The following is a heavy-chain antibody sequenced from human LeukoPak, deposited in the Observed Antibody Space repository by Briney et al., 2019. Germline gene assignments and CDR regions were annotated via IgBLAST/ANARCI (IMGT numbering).Heavy chain of an antibody. CDR1: GGTFSGYV. V-gene: IGHV1-69*04. J-gene: IGHJ4*02. CDR3: ARDSDEER. CDR2: IIPILGIA. Sequence: SVKVSCKASGGTFSGYVISWWHQAPGEGLEWMGRIIPILGIANYAQKFQGRVTITADKSTSTAYMELSSLRSEDTAVYYCARDSDEERWGQGTLVTVSS.